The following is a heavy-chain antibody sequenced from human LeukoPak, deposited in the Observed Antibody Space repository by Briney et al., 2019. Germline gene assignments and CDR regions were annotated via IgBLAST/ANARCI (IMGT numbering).Heavy chain of an antibody. CDR2: INHSGST. CDR1: GVSFSGYY. V-gene: IGHV4-34*01. CDR3: ARGGITIFGVVIILNWFDP. J-gene: IGHJ5*02. D-gene: IGHD3-3*01. Sequence: SETLSLTCAVYGVSFSGYYWSWIRQPPGKGLEWIGEINHSGSTNYNPSLKSRVTISVDTSKNQFSLKLSSVTAADTAVYYCARGGITIFGVVIILNWFDPWGQGTLVPVSS.